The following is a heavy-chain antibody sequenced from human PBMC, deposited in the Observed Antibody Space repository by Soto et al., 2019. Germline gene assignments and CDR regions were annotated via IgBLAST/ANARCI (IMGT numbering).Heavy chain of an antibody. Sequence: SSETLSLTCAVSGGSFTSNNCWSWFRQPPGQGLEWIGEIYRTGSTNYNPSLKSRVTISLDKSENQFSLKVTSLTAADTAVYYCASRDPGTSVDYWGQGTLVTVSS. V-gene: IGHV4-4*02. CDR3: ASRDPGTSVDY. CDR1: GGSFTSNNC. D-gene: IGHD1-7*01. CDR2: IYRTGST. J-gene: IGHJ4*02.